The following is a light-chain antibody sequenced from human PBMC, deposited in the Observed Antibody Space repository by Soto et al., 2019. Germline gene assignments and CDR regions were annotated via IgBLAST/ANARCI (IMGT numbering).Light chain of an antibody. CDR1: QSVSSSY. V-gene: IGKV3-20*01. J-gene: IGKJ4*01. CDR3: EQYGSSTPGLT. Sequence: EIVLTQSPGTLSLSPGERATLSCRASQSVSSSYLAWYQQKTGQAPRLLIYGAASRATGIPDRFSGSGSGTAFALTVRRLGPEDFAGYSCEQYGSSTPGLTFGGGTKVAIK. CDR2: GAA.